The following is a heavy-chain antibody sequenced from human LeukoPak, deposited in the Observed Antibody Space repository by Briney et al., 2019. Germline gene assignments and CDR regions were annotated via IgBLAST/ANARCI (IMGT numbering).Heavy chain of an antibody. V-gene: IGHV4-59*12. Sequence: SETLSLTCTVSGGSISSYYWSWIRQPPGKGLEWIGYIYYSGSTKYNPSLKSRVTISVDTSKNQFSLRLSSVTAADTAVYYCARDIWNYYFDYWGRGTLVSVSS. J-gene: IGHJ4*02. D-gene: IGHD1-7*01. CDR2: IYYSGST. CDR3: ARDIWNYYFDY. CDR1: GGSISSYY.